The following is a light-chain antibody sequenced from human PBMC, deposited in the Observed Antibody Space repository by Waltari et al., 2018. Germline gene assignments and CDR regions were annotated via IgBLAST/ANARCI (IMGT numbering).Light chain of an antibody. CDR3: XQGXHLPFT. CDR2: EVS. V-gene: IGKV2-29*03. CDR1: XSLLHSDGKTY. Sequence: DIVXTQTPLSLSVXPGXPASXSXKSSXSLLHSDGKTYLYWYLQKPGQSPQLLIYEVSSRFSXVPXXXSGSGSXTXXTXKXXXXEAEDVXVXXCXQGXHLPFTFGXXXXXDXX. J-gene: IGKJ3*01.